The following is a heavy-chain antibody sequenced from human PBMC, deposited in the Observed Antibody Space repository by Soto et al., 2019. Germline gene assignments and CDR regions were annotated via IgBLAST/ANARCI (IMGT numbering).Heavy chain of an antibody. D-gene: IGHD2-21*02. J-gene: IGHJ6*02. CDR3: ARLVGYDDGRLLTAMDV. CDR1: GYSFTNYW. V-gene: IGHV5-51*01. Sequence: GESRKISCRGSGYSFTNYWLAWLRQKPGKGLEWMGIIYPGDSDTRYSPSFQGQVTISADKSITTAYMKWSSLKASDAAIYYCARLVGYDDGRLLTAMDVWGQGTTVTVSS. CDR2: IYPGDSDT.